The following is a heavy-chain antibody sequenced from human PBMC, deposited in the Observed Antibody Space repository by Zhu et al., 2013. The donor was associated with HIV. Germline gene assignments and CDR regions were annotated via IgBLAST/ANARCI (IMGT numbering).Heavy chain of an antibody. Sequence: QVQLVQSGAEVRKPGASVKVSCKASGYTFTGYYVHWVRQAPGQGLEWMGLINPNSGGTQYAQKFQGRVTMTRDTSISTAYMELSRLTSDDSTVYYCARDGPPPRAFDIWGQGTMVTVSS. CDR1: GYTFTGYY. V-gene: IGHV1-2*02. J-gene: IGHJ3*02. CDR2: INPNSGGT. CDR3: ARDGPPPRAFDI.